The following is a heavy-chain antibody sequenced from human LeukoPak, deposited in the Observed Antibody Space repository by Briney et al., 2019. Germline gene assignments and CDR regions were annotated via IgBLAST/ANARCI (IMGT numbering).Heavy chain of an antibody. J-gene: IGHJ4*02. CDR3: ARVADYYDSSPFDY. CDR1: GGSISSGGYS. D-gene: IGHD3-22*01. V-gene: IGHV4-30-2*01. CDR2: IYHSGST. Sequence: PSETPSLTCAVSGGSISSGGYSWSWIRQPPGKGLEWIGYIYHSGSTHYNPSLKSRVTISVDRSKNQFSLKLSSVTAADTAVYYCARVADYYDSSPFDYWGQGTLVTVSS.